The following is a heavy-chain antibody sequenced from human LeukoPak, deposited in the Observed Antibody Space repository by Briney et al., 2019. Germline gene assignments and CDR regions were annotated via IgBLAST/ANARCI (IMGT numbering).Heavy chain of an antibody. CDR2: ISAYNGNT. Sequence: ASVKVSCKASGYTFTSYGISWVRQAPGQGLEWMGWISAYNGNTNYAQKLQGRVTMTTDTSTSTAYMELRSLRSDDTAVYYCARDTKTYYYDSPDYWGQGTLVTVSS. CDR3: ARDTKTYYYDSPDY. J-gene: IGHJ4*02. CDR1: GYTFTSYG. D-gene: IGHD3-22*01. V-gene: IGHV1-18*01.